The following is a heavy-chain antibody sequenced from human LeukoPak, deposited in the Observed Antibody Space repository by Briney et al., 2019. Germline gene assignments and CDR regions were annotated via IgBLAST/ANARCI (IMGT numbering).Heavy chain of an antibody. J-gene: IGHJ4*02. V-gene: IGHV1-8*01. D-gene: IGHD1-26*01. Sequence: ASVKVSCKASGYTFTSYDINWVRQATGQGLEWMGWMNPNSGNTGYVQKFQGRGTMTRDTSTNTAYMELSSLRSEDTAVYYCARGSSGRYGRDYWGQGTLVTVSS. CDR2: MNPNSGNT. CDR3: ARGSSGRYGRDY. CDR1: GYTFTSYD.